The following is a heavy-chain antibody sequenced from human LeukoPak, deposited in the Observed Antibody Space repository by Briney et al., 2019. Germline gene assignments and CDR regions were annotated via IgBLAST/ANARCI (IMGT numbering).Heavy chain of an antibody. Sequence: SSETLSLTCAVSIDSTSGNYWSWVRQSPGKGREGIGEVHRSGRTNYMPSLKSRVTISIDKSKDQISLDLTSVTAADTAVYYCATEILGAPTPGAYWGQGTLVTVSS. J-gene: IGHJ4*02. CDR3: ATEILGAPTPGAY. V-gene: IGHV4-4*02. CDR1: IDSTSGNY. CDR2: VHRSGRT. D-gene: IGHD2-8*02.